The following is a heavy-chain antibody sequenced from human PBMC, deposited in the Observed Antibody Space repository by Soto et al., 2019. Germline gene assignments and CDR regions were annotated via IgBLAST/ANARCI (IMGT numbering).Heavy chain of an antibody. Sequence: PGGSLRLSCAASGFTFDDYAMHWVRQAPGKGLEWVSGTSWNSGSIGYADSVKGRFTISRDNAKNSLYLQMNSLRAEDTALYYCAKAPYRLTVRSYYYMDVWGKGTTVTVSS. J-gene: IGHJ6*03. CDR1: GFTFDDYA. V-gene: IGHV3-9*01. CDR3: AKAPYRLTVRSYYYMDV. CDR2: TSWNSGSI. D-gene: IGHD4-17*01.